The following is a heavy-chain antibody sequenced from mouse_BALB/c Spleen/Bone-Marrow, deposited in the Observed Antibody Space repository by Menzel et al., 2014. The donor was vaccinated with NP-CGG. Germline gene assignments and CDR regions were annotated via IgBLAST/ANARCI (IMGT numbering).Heavy chain of an antibody. CDR2: INPGSGGT. Sequence: QVQLKDSGAELVRPGTSVKVSCKASGYAFTNYLIEWVKQRPGQGLEWIGVINPGSGGTNYNEKFKVKATLTADKSSSTAYMQLSSMTSDDSAVYFCARLDDAMDYWGQGTSVTVSS. CDR1: GYAFTNYL. V-gene: IGHV1-54*03. J-gene: IGHJ4*01. CDR3: ARLDDAMDY.